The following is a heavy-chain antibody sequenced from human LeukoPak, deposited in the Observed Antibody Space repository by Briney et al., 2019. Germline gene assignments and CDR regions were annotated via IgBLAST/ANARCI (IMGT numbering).Heavy chain of an antibody. CDR3: ARVQFYYGSGSISGPLYYFDY. J-gene: IGHJ4*02. CDR1: GYTFTSYG. Sequence: ASVKVSCKASGYTFTSYGISWVRQAPRQGLEWMGWINPYSGGTNYAQKFQGRVTMTRDTSISTACMEMSRLRSDDTAIYYCARVQFYYGSGSISGPLYYFDYWGQGTLVSVSS. V-gene: IGHV1-2*02. D-gene: IGHD3-10*01. CDR2: INPYSGGT.